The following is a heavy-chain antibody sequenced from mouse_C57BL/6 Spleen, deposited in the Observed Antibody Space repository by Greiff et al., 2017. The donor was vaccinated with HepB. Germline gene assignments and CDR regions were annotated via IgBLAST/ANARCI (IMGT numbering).Heavy chain of an antibody. V-gene: IGHV5-16*01. CDR1: GFTFSDYY. CDR2: INYDGSST. D-gene: IGHD2-5*01. Sequence: EVHLVESEGGLVQPGSSMKLSCTASGFTFSDYYMAWVRQVPEKGLEWVANINYDGSSTYYLDSLKSRFIISRDNAKNILYLQMSSLKSEDTATYYCARDDYSNPFAYWGQGTLVTVSA. CDR3: ARDDYSNPFAY. J-gene: IGHJ3*01.